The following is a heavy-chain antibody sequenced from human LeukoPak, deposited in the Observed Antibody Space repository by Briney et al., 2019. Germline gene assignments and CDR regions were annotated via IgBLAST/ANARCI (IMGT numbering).Heavy chain of an antibody. Sequence: GASVKVSCKASGYTFSRYDINWVRQATGQGLEWMGWMNPNRGNTGYAQKFQGRVTMTRDTSISTAYMELSSLRSEDTAVYYCARGAAYGSGSNYYHHMDVWGKGTTVTVSS. J-gene: IGHJ6*03. CDR2: MNPNRGNT. CDR1: GYTFSRYD. V-gene: IGHV1-8*01. D-gene: IGHD3-10*01. CDR3: ARGAAYGSGSNYYHHMDV.